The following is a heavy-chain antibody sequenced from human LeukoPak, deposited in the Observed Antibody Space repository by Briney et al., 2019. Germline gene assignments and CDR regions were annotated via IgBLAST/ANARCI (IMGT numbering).Heavy chain of an antibody. CDR1: GFTFSSYA. CDR3: ARRIVVVPAAYLSSDALDI. Sequence: GRSLRLSCAASGFTFSSYAMHWVRQAPGKGLEWVANIKQDGSEKYYVDSVKGRFTISRDNAKNSLYLQMNSLRAEDTAVYYCARRIVVVPAAYLSSDALDIWGQGTMVTVSS. CDR2: IKQDGSEK. J-gene: IGHJ3*02. V-gene: IGHV3-7*01. D-gene: IGHD2-2*01.